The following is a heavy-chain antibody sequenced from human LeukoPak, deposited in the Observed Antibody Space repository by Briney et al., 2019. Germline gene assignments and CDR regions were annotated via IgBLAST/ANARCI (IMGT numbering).Heavy chain of an antibody. D-gene: IGHD3-10*01. V-gene: IGHV3-48*04. CDR3: ARGVKVRGVNYYGMDV. CDR2: INSSSSTI. J-gene: IGHJ6*02. CDR1: GFTFSTYS. Sequence: GGSPRLSCAASGFTFSTYSMNWVRQAPGKGLEWVSYINSSSSTIFYADSVKGRFTISRVDAKNSLYLQMNSLRAEDTAVYYCARGVKVRGVNYYGMDVWGQGTTVTVSS.